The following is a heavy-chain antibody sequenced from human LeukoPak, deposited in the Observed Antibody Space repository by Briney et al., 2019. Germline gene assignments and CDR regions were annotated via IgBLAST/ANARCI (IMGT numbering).Heavy chain of an antibody. CDR2: ITSSSSFT. D-gene: IGHD3-22*01. V-gene: IGHV3-21*01. J-gene: IGHJ4*02. CDR3: ARSVGSYYGDF. CDR1: GFTFSTYT. Sequence: GGSLRLSCAASGFTFSTYTMTWLRQAPGKGLEWVSSITSSSSFTYYADSVKGRFTISRDNAKNLLYLQMNSLRVEDTAVYYCARSVGSYYGDFWGQGTLVTVSS.